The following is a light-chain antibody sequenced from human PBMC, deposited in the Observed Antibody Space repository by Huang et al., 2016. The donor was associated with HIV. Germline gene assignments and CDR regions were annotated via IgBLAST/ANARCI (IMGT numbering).Light chain of an antibody. V-gene: IGKV2-29*02. J-gene: IGKJ2*01. Sequence: DIVMTQTPLSLSVTPGQPASISCKSSQGLLYREKIYLYWYLQKPGQSPQLLIYELSYRFSGVPDRFSGSGSPTDFTLKISRVETEDVGVYYCMQGKQLPYTFGQGTRLEIK. CDR1: QGLLYREKIY. CDR3: MQGKQLPYT. CDR2: ELS.